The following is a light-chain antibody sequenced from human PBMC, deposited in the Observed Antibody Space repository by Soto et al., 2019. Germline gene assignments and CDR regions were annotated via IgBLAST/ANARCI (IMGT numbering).Light chain of an antibody. CDR3: QQYGSSGT. Sequence: SVLTQAPDTLSLAQGERATLPCRASQSVSNNYLAWYQQKPGQAPRLLIYGASNRATGIPDRFSGSGSGTDFTLTISRLEPEDFAVYYCQQYGSSGTFGQGTKVDIK. CDR1: QSVSNNY. V-gene: IGKV3-20*01. J-gene: IGKJ1*01. CDR2: GAS.